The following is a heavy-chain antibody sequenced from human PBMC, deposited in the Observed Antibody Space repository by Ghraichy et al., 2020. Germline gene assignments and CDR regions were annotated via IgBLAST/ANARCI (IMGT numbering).Heavy chain of an antibody. D-gene: IGHD2-2*01. CDR1: GFTFSNAW. Sequence: GGSLRLSCAASGFTFSNAWMSWVRQAPGKGLEWVGRIKSKTDGGTTDYAAPVKGRFTISRDDSKNTLYLQMNSLKTEDTAVYYCTTDGLPAALTYYYYYYYMDVWGKGTTVTVSS. CDR2: IKSKTDGGTT. V-gene: IGHV3-15*01. CDR3: TTDGLPAALTYYYYYYYMDV. J-gene: IGHJ6*03.